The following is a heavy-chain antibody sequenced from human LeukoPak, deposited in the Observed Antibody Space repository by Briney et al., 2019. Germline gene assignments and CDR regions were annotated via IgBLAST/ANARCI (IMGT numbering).Heavy chain of an antibody. CDR3: ARELIVGAVDY. Sequence: EASVKVSCKASGGTFSSYAISWVRQAPGQGLEWMGRIIPIFGTANYAQKFQGRVTITTDESTSTAYMELSSLRSEDTAVYYCARELIVGAVDYWGQGTLVTVSS. CDR2: IIPIFGTA. V-gene: IGHV1-69*05. J-gene: IGHJ4*02. D-gene: IGHD1-26*01. CDR1: GGTFSSYA.